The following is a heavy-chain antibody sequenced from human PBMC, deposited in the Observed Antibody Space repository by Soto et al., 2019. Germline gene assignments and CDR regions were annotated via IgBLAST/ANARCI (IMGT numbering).Heavy chain of an antibody. CDR3: ARVRIAAAPGGAFDI. D-gene: IGHD6-13*01. V-gene: IGHV1-69*06. CDR1: GGTFSSYA. Sequence: QVQLVQSGAEVKKPGSSVQVSCKASGGTFSSYAISWVRQAPGQGLEWMGGIIPIFGTANYAQKFQGRVTITADKSTSTAYMELSSLRSEGTAVYYCARVRIAAAPGGAFDIWVQGTMVTVSS. CDR2: IIPIFGTA. J-gene: IGHJ3*02.